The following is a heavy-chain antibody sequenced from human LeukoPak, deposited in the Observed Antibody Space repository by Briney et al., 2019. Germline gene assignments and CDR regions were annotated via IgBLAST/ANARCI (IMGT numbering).Heavy chain of an antibody. V-gene: IGHV4-34*01. Sequence: SETVSLTCAVYGGSFSGYYWSWIRQPPGKGLEWIGEINHSGSTNYNPSLKSRVTISVDTSKNQFSLKLSSVTAADTAVYYCARVFDYWGQGTLVTVSS. J-gene: IGHJ4*02. CDR2: INHSGST. CDR3: ARVFDY. CDR1: GGSFSGYY.